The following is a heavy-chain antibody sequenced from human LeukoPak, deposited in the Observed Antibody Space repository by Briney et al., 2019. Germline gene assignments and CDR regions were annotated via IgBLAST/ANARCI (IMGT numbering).Heavy chain of an antibody. V-gene: IGHV3-23*01. CDR1: GITLSNYG. CDR2: ISDSGGRT. Sequence: PGGSLRLSCAVSGITLSNYGMSWVRQAPGKGLEWVAGISDSGGRTNYADSVKGRFTISRDNSKNTLHLQMNSLRAEDTAVYYCANGGAATIDNYWGQGTLVTVSS. D-gene: IGHD3-16*01. CDR3: ANGGAATIDNY. J-gene: IGHJ4*02.